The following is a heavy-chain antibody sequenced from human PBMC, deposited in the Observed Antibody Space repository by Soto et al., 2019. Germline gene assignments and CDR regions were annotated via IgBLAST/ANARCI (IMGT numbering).Heavy chain of an antibody. J-gene: IGHJ6*02. CDR1: GFTFSDYY. CDR3: ARGDIVVVPAATGLTYYYYGMDV. D-gene: IGHD2-2*01. V-gene: IGHV3-11*03. CDR2: ISSSSSYT. Sequence: GGSLRLSCAASGFTFSDYYMSWIRQAPGKGLEWVSYISSSSSYTNYADSVKGRFTISRDNAKNSLYLQMNSLRAEDTAVYYCARGDIVVVPAATGLTYYYYGMDVWGQGTTVTVSS.